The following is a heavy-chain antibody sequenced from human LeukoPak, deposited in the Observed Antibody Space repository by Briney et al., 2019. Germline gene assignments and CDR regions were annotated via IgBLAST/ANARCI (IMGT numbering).Heavy chain of an antibody. CDR3: IRDLFDDYSLDY. CDR1: GFTFSSYS. CDR2: INSDSSLM. V-gene: IGHV3-21*01. Sequence: GGSLRLSCAASGFTFSSYSMNWVRQAPGKGLEWVPSINSDSSLMYYAESVKGRFTISRDNARNSLYLQMNSLRAEDTALYYRIRDLFDDYSLDYWGQGALVTVSS. D-gene: IGHD4-11*01. J-gene: IGHJ4*02.